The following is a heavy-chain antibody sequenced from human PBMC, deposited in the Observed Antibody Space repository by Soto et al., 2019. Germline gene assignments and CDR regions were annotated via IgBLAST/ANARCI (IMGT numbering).Heavy chain of an antibody. J-gene: IGHJ4*02. Sequence: GGSLRLSFAASGFSFSISPMHWVRQAPGKGPEWVALISYDGTNKFYADSVKGRFTISRDNSKSTLYLQVDSLRPEDAAVYYCARDPKTSGGQHWAFNYFDSWGQGTLVTVSS. CDR1: GFSFSISP. D-gene: IGHD7-27*01. V-gene: IGHV3-30-3*01. CDR2: ISYDGTNK. CDR3: ARDPKTSGGQHWAFNYFDS.